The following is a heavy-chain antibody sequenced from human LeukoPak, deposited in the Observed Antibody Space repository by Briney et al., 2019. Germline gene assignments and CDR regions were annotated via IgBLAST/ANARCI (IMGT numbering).Heavy chain of an antibody. D-gene: IGHD6-13*01. Sequence: ASVKVPCKASGYTFTSYWIQWVRQAPGQGLEWMGLINPDGGSTAYAHRFQGRVTMTRDTSTSTVYMDFSSLRSEDTALYYCARAPRNSSTMLDYWGQGTLVTVSS. J-gene: IGHJ4*02. CDR2: INPDGGST. CDR1: GYTFTSYW. V-gene: IGHV1-46*01. CDR3: ARAPRNSSTMLDY.